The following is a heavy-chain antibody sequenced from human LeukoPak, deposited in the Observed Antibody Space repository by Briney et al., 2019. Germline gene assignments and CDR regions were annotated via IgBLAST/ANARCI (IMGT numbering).Heavy chain of an antibody. Sequence: SETLSLTCTVSGGSISSGGYYWSWIRQHPGKALEWIGYIYYSGSTYYNPSLKSRVTISVDTSKNQFSLKLSSVTAADTAVDYSARLFIVVVPAAISDYYYMDVWGKGTTVTVSS. CDR2: IYYSGST. CDR1: GGSISSGGYY. J-gene: IGHJ6*03. D-gene: IGHD2-2*01. CDR3: ARLFIVVVPAAISDYYYMDV. V-gene: IGHV4-31*03.